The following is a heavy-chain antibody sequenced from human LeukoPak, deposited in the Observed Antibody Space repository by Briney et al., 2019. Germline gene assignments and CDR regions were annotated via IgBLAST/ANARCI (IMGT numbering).Heavy chain of an antibody. V-gene: IGHV1-2*02. CDR3: ARTTRFLEWLLNYY. Sequence: ASVKVSCKASGYTFTGYYMHWVRQAPGQGLEWMGWINPNSGGTNYAQKFQGRVTMTRDTSISTAYMELSRLRSDDTAVYYCARTTRFLEWLLNYYWGQGTLVTVSS. CDR1: GYTFTGYY. D-gene: IGHD3-3*01. CDR2: INPNSGGT. J-gene: IGHJ4*02.